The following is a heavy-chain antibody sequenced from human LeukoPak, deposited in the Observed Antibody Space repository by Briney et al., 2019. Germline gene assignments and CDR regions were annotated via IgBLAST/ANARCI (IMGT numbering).Heavy chain of an antibody. CDR2: IYHSGST. J-gene: IGHJ5*02. V-gene: IGHV4-39*01. CDR3: ARHLPGYSNTWPGP. Sequence: SETLSLTCTVSGGTISSCTYYWGWLRQPPGKGLEWLGSIYHSGSTYYNPCLKSRVTISIDTSKNQFSLKLRSVTAADTAVYYCARHLPGYSNTWPGPWGQGTLVTVSS. CDR1: GGTISSCTYY. D-gene: IGHD2-2*01.